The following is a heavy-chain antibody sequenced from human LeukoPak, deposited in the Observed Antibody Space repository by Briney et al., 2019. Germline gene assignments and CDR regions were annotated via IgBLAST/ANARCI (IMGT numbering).Heavy chain of an antibody. CDR1: GXTFSRYA. J-gene: IGHJ4*02. CDR2: ITNNGRST. Sequence: PGGSLRLSCSASGXTFSRYAMHWVRQPPGKGLEYVSAITNNGRSTYYADSVKGRFTISRDNSKNTLYLQMSSLRAEDTAVYYCASTYSYDSSGYYPFDYWGQGTLVTVPS. V-gene: IGHV3-64D*06. CDR3: ASTYSYDSSGYYPFDY. D-gene: IGHD3-22*01.